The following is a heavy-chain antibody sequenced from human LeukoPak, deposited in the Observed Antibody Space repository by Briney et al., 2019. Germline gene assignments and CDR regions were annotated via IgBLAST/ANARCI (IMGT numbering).Heavy chain of an antibody. J-gene: IGHJ4*02. CDR3: ARSDCSRTSCTFDY. CDR1: GFTVSTNY. V-gene: IGHV3-66*01. CDR2: VYSSGNI. D-gene: IGHD2-2*01. Sequence: GGSLRLSCAASGFTVSTNYMSWVRQAPGKGLEWISAVYSSGNIYYADSVKGRFTISRDHSKNTVYLQMNSLRAEDTSVYYCARSDCSRTSCTFDYWGQGTLATVSS.